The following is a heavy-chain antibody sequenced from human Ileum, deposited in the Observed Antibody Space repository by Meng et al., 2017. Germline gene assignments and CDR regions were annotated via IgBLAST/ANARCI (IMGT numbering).Heavy chain of an antibody. J-gene: IGHJ4*02. D-gene: IGHD5-24*01. V-gene: IGHV3-74*01. CDR3: ARDKDGYNY. Sequence: GGSLRLSCAASGFTFSSYYMHWVRQVPGKGLVWVSRINTDGSSTNYADSVKGRFTISRGNAKNTLYLQMNSLRAEDTAVYYCARDKDGYNYWGQGMLVTVSS. CDR2: INTDGSST. CDR1: GFTFSSYY.